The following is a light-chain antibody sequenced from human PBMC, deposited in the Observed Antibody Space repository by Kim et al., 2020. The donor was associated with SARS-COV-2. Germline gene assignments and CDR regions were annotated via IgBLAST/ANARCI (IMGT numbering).Light chain of an antibody. V-gene: IGLV3-9*01. J-gene: IGLJ3*02. CDR1: NIGSKN. CDR2: RDT. Sequence: SVALGQTARITCEENNIGSKNVHWYQQKPGQAPVLVIYRDTNRPSGIPERFSGSNSGNTATLTISRAQVGDEADYYCQVWDSTWVFGGGTQLTVL. CDR3: QVWDSTWV.